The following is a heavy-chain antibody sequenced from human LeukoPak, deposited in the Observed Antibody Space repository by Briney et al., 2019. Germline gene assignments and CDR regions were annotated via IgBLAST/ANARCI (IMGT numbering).Heavy chain of an antibody. J-gene: IGHJ4*02. V-gene: IGHV3-20*04. CDR1: GFTFDDYG. Sequence: GGSLRLSCAASGFTFDDYGMSWVRQAPGKGLEWVSGINWNGGSTGYADSVKGRFTISRDNAKNSLYLQINSLRAEGTALYYCARGGYNWNYEDYWGQGTLVTVSS. CDR2: INWNGGST. D-gene: IGHD1-7*01. CDR3: ARGGYNWNYEDY.